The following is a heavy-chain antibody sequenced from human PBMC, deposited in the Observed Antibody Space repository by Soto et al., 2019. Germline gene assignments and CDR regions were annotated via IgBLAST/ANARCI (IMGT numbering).Heavy chain of an antibody. CDR3: ARLYCSGGSCYSPQLLAAFDI. CDR1: GGSISSYY. Sequence: QVQLQESGPGLVKPSETLSLTCTVSGGSISSYYWSWIRQPPGKGLEWIGYIYYSGSTNYNPSLTSRVTISVDTSKNQFSLKLSSVTAADTAVYYCARLYCSGGSCYSPQLLAAFDIWGQGTMVTVSS. J-gene: IGHJ3*02. V-gene: IGHV4-59*01. D-gene: IGHD2-15*01. CDR2: IYYSGST.